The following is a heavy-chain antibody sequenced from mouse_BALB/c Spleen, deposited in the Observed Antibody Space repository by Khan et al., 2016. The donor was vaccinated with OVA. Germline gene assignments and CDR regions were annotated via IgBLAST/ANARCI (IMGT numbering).Heavy chain of an antibody. J-gene: IGHJ4*01. CDR2: INSNGDTT. D-gene: IGHD1-1*02. CDR3: ARGWAMDY. CDR1: GFTFSRYG. Sequence: EVELVESGGDLVQPGGSLKLSCAVSGFTFSRYGMSWVRQTPDKRLELVATINSNGDTTYYADSVQGQFTISRDNSKNILYLQMSSLKSEDTAMYYCARGWAMDYWGQGTSVTVSS. V-gene: IGHV5-6-3*01.